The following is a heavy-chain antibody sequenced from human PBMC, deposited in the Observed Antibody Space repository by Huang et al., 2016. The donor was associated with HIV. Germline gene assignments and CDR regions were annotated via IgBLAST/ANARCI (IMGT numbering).Heavy chain of an antibody. CDR1: TFTFGAYW. CDR3: ATKTAGMDI. Sequence: VESGGRSVQPGGSIKLSCVGSTFTFGAYWMSWVRQPPGKGVEWVENIKQDESEKYYVDAVKGRFNISRDNARKVLFLEMDDLRVEDTAIYFCATKTAGMDIWGQGTTVTVSS. D-gene: IGHD1-7*01. J-gene: IGHJ6*02. V-gene: IGHV3-7*01. CDR2: IKQDESEK.